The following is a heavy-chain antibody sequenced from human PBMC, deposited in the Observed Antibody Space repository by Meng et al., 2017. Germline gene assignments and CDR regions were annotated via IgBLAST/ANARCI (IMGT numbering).Heavy chain of an antibody. V-gene: IGHV3-30*01. D-gene: IGHD3-10*01. J-gene: IGHJ4*02. Sequence: QVGLVGAGGGVVQPGWSLRLSCAASGFTFSSYAMHWVRQAPGKGLEWVAVISYDGSNKYYADSVKGRFTISRDNSKNTLYLQMNSLRAEDTAVYYCASMGYWGQGTLVTVSS. CDR3: ASMGY. CDR1: GFTFSSYA. CDR2: ISYDGSNK.